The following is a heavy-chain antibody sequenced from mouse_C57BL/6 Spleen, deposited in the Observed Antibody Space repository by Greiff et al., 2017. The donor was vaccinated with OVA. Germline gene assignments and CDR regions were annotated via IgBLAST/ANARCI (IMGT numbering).Heavy chain of an antibody. CDR1: GYTFTDYY. CDR2: INPNNGGT. D-gene: IGHD1-1*01. CDR3: ARSNGITPDYFDY. V-gene: IGHV1-26*01. Sequence: EVQLQQSGPELVKPGASVKISCKASGYTFTDYYMNWVKQSHGKSLEWIGDINPNNGGTSYNQKFKGKATLTVDNSSSTAYMWLRSLTSEDSAVYYCARSNGITPDYFDYWGQGTTLTVSS. J-gene: IGHJ2*01.